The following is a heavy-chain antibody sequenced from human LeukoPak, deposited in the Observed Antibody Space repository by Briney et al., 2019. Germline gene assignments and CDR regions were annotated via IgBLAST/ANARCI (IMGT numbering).Heavy chain of an antibody. CDR2: IYYSGST. CDR3: ARESPITMIVVASLMDV. J-gene: IGHJ6*03. D-gene: IGHD3-22*01. Sequence: SETLSLTCTVSGASINSGDYYWNWIRQPPGKGLEWIGYIYYSGSTYYNPSLRSRVTISGDTSRNQFSLKLSSVTAADTAVYYCARESPITMIVVASLMDVWGKGTTVTVSS. CDR1: GASINSGDYY. V-gene: IGHV4-30-4*01.